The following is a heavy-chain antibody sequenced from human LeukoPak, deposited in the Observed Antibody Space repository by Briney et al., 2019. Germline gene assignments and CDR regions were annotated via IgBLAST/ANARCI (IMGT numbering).Heavy chain of an antibody. CDR3: ARRSPDDSPLRYFDWLSNHYYYYGMDV. CDR1: GYTFTSYY. CDR2: INPSGGST. J-gene: IGHJ6*02. Sequence: ASVKVSCKASGYTFTSYYMHWVRQAPGQGLEWMGIINPSGGSTSYAQKFQGRVTMTRDMSTSTAYMELSSLRSEDTAVYYCARRSPDDSPLRYFDWLSNHYYYYGMDVWGQGTTVTVSS. D-gene: IGHD3-9*01. V-gene: IGHV1-46*01.